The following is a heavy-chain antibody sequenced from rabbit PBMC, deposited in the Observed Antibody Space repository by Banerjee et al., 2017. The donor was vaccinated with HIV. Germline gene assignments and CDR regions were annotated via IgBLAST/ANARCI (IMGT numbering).Heavy chain of an antibody. CDR2: IAVGSSRTT. J-gene: IGHJ6*01. D-gene: IGHD1-1*01. CDR1: GFSFSSSYW. V-gene: IGHV1S45*01. CDR3: ARGSNVGFNYRL. Sequence: QEQLEESGGDLVKPEGSLTLTCTASGFSFSSSYWICWVRQAPGKGLEWIACIAVGSSRTTYYASWAKGRFTISKTSSTTVTLQMTSLTAADTATYFCARGSNVGFNYRLWGQGTLVTVS.